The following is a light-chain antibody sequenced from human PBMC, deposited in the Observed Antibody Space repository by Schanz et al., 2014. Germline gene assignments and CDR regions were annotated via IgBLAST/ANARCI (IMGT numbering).Light chain of an antibody. CDR2: AAS. J-gene: IGKJ4*01. Sequence: DIQMTQSPSTLSAYVGDRVTITCRASQSIRSWLAWYQQKPGKAPKLLIYAASTLQSGVPSRFRGSGSGTDFTLTISSLQPEDFATYYCQQLNSPRTFGGGTKVEIK. CDR3: QQLNSPRT. V-gene: IGKV1-5*01. CDR1: QSIRSW.